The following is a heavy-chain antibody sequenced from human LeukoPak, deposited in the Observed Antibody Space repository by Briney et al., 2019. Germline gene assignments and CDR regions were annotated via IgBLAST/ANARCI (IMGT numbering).Heavy chain of an antibody. CDR3: AREVPAAVYYYYYGMDV. CDR1: GFTFSSYA. CDR2: ISYDGSNK. J-gene: IGHJ6*02. V-gene: IGHV3-30-3*01. Sequence: GGSLRLSCAASGFTFSSYAMHWVRQAPGKGLEWVAVISYDGSNKYYADSVKGRFTISRDNSKNTLYLQMNSLRAEDTAVYYCAREVPAAVYYYYYGMDVWGQGTTVTVSS. D-gene: IGHD2-2*01.